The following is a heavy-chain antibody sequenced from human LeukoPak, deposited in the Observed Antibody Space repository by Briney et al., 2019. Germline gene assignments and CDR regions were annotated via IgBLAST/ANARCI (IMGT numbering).Heavy chain of an antibody. CDR2: ISYDGSNK. Sequence: GGSLRLSCAASGFTFSSYGMHWVRQAPGKGLEWVPVISYDGSNKYYADSVKGRFTISRDNSKNTLYLQMNSLRAEDTAAYYCAKSFGFFYNANYFDYWGQGTLVTVSS. D-gene: IGHD2/OR15-2a*01. J-gene: IGHJ4*02. CDR3: AKSFGFFYNANYFDY. CDR1: GFTFSSYG. V-gene: IGHV3-30*18.